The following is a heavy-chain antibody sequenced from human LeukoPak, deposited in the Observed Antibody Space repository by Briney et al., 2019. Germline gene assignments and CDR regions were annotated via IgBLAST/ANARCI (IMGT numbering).Heavy chain of an antibody. V-gene: IGHV4-59*08. CDR2: IYYSGGT. CDR1: GGSISGYY. Sequence: SETLSLTCTVSGGSISGYYWSWLRQPPGKGLEWIGYIYYSGGTNYNPSLKSRVTISVDTSKHQFSLKLSSVTAADTAVYYCARLGFSNSGSYLAPSDYWGQGTLVTVSS. CDR3: ARLGFSNSGSYLAPSDY. D-gene: IGHD1-26*01. J-gene: IGHJ4*02.